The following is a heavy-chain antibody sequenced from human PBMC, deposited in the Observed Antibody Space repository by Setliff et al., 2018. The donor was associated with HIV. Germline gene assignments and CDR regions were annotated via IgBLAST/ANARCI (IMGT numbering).Heavy chain of an antibody. CDR1: GYTFTSYG. CDR3: ARALRDIVLMVYAPDAFDI. J-gene: IGHJ3*02. Sequence: ASVKVSCKASGYTFTSYGISWVRQAPGQGLEGMGWISAYNGNTNYAQKLQGRVTMTTGTSTSTAYMELRSLRSDDTAVYYCARALRDIVLMVYAPDAFDIWGQGTMVTVSS. CDR2: ISAYNGNT. V-gene: IGHV1-18*01. D-gene: IGHD2-8*01.